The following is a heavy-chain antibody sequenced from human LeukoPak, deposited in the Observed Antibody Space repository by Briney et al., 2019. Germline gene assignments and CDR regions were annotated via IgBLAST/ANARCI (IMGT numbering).Heavy chain of an antibody. CDR2: IRYDGSNK. Sequence: GGSLRLSCAASGFIFSSYGMHWVRQAPGKGLEWVAFIRYDGSNKYYADSVKGRFTISRDNSKNTLYLQMNSLRAEDTAVYYCANNGESATDIVVVPAAPLVDYWGQGTLVTVSS. D-gene: IGHD2-2*01. J-gene: IGHJ4*02. CDR3: ANNGESATDIVVVPAAPLVDY. V-gene: IGHV3-30*02. CDR1: GFIFSSYG.